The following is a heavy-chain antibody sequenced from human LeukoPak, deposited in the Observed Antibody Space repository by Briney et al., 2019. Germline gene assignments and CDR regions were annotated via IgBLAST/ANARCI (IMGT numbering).Heavy chain of an antibody. V-gene: IGHV1-24*01. CDR1: GYTLTELS. D-gene: IGHD3-10*01. J-gene: IGHJ5*02. CDR3: ARGSYGSGSSTWFDP. Sequence: ASVKVSCKVSGYTLTELSMHWVRQAPGKGLEWMGGFDPEDGETIYAQKFQGRVTMTEDTSTDTAYMELSSLRSEDTAVYYCARGSYGSGSSTWFDPWGQGTLVTVSS. CDR2: FDPEDGET.